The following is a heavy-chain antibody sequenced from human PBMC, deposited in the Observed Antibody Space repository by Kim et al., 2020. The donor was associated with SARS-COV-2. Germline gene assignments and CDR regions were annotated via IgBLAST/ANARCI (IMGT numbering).Heavy chain of an antibody. V-gene: IGHV4-4*07. CDR1: GXPISSYY. CDR2: IYTSGST. J-gene: IGHJ3*02. D-gene: IGHD3-3*01. CDR3: AIGPRIGVVNDRCNI. Sequence: SETLSLTCXXFGXPISSYYWSWIRQPAGKGLEWIGRIYTSGSTNYNPSLKSRVTMSVDTSKNQFYLKLSSVTAADTAVYYCAIGPRIGVVNDRCNIWVQG.